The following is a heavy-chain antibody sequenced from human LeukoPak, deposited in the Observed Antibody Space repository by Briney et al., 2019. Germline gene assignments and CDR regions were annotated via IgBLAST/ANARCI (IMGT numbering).Heavy chain of an antibody. CDR2: INHSGST. V-gene: IGHV4-34*01. J-gene: IGHJ4*02. CDR1: GGSFSGYY. CDR3: ARNIPPGDYPYYFDY. D-gene: IGHD7-27*01. Sequence: SETLSLTCAVNGGSFSGYYWSWIRQSPGEGPEWISEINHSGSTNYHPSLKSRVTIAVDSSKKQFSLRLSSVTAADTAVYYCARNIPPGDYPYYFDYWGQGTLVTVSS.